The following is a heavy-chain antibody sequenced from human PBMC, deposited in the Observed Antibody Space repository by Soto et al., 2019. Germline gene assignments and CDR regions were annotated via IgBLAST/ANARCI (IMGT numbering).Heavy chain of an antibody. D-gene: IGHD2-21*02. V-gene: IGHV4-39*01. CDR2: VYYTGFT. J-gene: IGHJ5*02. Sequence: QLQLQESGPGLVKPSETLSLTCTVSGDSISSSYYWGWVRQPPGKGLECIGAVYYTGFTYYNPSPQDPPTISPGPSKNQFSLRLSSVTAADTAIYYCARLPVVVTALGYFDPWGPGTLVTVSS. CDR3: ARLPVVVTALGYFDP. CDR1: GDSISSSYY.